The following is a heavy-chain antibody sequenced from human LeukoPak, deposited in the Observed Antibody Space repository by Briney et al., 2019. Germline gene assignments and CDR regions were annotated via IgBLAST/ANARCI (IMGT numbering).Heavy chain of an antibody. Sequence: GGSLTLSCAASGFTFSSNYMSWVRQAPGKGLEWVSDISGSGGSTYYADSVKGRFTISRDSSKNTVYMQMNSLRADDTALYYCAKDLVAVACSWYFDLWGRGTLVTVSS. D-gene: IGHD6-19*01. V-gene: IGHV3-23*01. CDR2: ISGSGGST. CDR3: AKDLVAVACSWYFDL. CDR1: GFTFSSNY. J-gene: IGHJ2*01.